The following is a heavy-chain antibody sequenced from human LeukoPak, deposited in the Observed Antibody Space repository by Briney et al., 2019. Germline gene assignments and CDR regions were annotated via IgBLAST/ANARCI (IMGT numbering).Heavy chain of an antibody. Sequence: PGGSLRLSCAASGFTVSSNYMSWVRQAPGKGLEWVSVIYSGGSTYYADSVKRRFTISRDNSKNTLYLQMNSLRAEDTAVYYCARESMASFDLWGRGTLVTVSS. CDR3: ARESMASFDL. V-gene: IGHV3-66*02. CDR2: IYSGGST. CDR1: GFTVSSNY. J-gene: IGHJ2*01. D-gene: IGHD5-24*01.